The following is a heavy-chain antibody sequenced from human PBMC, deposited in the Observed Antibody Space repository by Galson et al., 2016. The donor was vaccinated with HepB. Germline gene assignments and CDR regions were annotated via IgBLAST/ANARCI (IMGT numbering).Heavy chain of an antibody. CDR1: GFTFNSYA. D-gene: IGHD5-18*01. Sequence: SLRLSCAASGFTFNSYAMHWVRQAPGKGLEWVAVISSDGSNKFYADSVKGRFTISRDKSKNTLSLQMNSLGDEDTALYYCARHSYGYAFDIWGQGTMVTVSS. CDR3: ARHSYGYAFDI. J-gene: IGHJ3*02. V-gene: IGHV3-30*14. CDR2: ISSDGSNK.